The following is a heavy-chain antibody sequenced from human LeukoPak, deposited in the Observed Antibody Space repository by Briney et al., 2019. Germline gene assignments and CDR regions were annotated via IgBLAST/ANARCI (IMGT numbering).Heavy chain of an antibody. CDR2: ISYDGSNK. V-gene: IGHV3-30*04. CDR1: GFTFSSYA. Sequence: PGGSLRLSCAASGFTFSSYAMHWVRQAPGKGLEWVAVISYDGSNKYYADSVKGRFTISRDNSKSTLYLQMNSLRAEDTAVYYCARANYYSSGSYYGMDVWGQGTTVTVSS. J-gene: IGHJ6*02. D-gene: IGHD3-10*01. CDR3: ARANYYSSGSYYGMDV.